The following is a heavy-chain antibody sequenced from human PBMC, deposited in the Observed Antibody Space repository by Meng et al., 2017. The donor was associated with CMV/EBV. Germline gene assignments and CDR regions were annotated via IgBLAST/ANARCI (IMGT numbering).Heavy chain of an antibody. CDR2: INPASGDT. J-gene: IGHJ4*02. V-gene: IGHV1-2*02. Sequence: SGYTITGYYMHWARQAPGQGLEWMGWINPASGDTILAQKFQGRVTMTRDTSLTTAYMELNRLRSDDTAVYYCATSSVEVMIYAGLDYWGQGTLVTVSS. D-gene: IGHD2/OR15-2a*01. CDR1: GYTITGYY. CDR3: ATSSVEVMIYAGLDY.